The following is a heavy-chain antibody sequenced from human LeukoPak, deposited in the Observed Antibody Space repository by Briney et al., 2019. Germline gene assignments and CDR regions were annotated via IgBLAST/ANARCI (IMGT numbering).Heavy chain of an antibody. D-gene: IGHD3-10*01. Sequence: GGSLRLSCAVSVFTFEDYGMSWVRQAPGKGLEWVSGINWNGGRTGYADSLKGRFTISRDNAKNTLFLQMNNLRTEDTALYYCARPGPYYFGSGSEINFYYYGMDVWGQGTTVTVSS. V-gene: IGHV3-20*04. J-gene: IGHJ6*02. CDR1: VFTFEDYG. CDR3: ARPGPYYFGSGSEINFYYYGMDV. CDR2: INWNGGRT.